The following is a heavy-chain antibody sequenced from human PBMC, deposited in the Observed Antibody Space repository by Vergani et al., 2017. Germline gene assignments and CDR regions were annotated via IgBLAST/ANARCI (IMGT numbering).Heavy chain of an antibody. Sequence: EVQLLESGGDLVQPGRSLRLSCAASGFTFDDYAMHWVRQAPGKGLEWVSTISSDGGSTYYADSVKGRFTISRDNSKNTLSLQMNSLTAEDTAIYYCAGPQGTSAYYYGGFDYWGQGILVTVSS. D-gene: IGHD3-22*01. CDR3: AGPQGTSAYYYGGFDY. CDR2: ISSDGGST. CDR1: GFTFDDYA. J-gene: IGHJ4*02. V-gene: IGHV3-23*01.